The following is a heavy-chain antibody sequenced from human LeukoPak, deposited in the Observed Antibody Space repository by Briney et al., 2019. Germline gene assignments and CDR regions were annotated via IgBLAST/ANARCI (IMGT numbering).Heavy chain of an antibody. D-gene: IGHD2-15*01. J-gene: IGHJ4*02. V-gene: IGHV3-30*03. CDR1: GFTFSNYG. CDR3: ATGSSIVVVVAATPFDY. Sequence: HPRGSLRLSCAASGFTFSNYGMHWVRQAPGKGLEWVSVISYDGTNKYYADSVKGRFTISRDNSKNTLYLQMNSLRAEDTAVYYCATGSSIVVVVAATPFDYWGQGTLVTVSS. CDR2: ISYDGTNK.